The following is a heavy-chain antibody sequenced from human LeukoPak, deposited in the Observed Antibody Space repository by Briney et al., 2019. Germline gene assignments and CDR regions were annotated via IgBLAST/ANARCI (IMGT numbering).Heavy chain of an antibody. Sequence: GGSLRLTCAASVLTVSSNYMSWVRQAPGKGLEWVSVIYSGGSTYYADSVQGRFTISRDNSKNTLYLQMNSLRAEDTAVYYCANSVTGYYNAQFDYWGQGTLVTVSS. V-gene: IGHV3-53*05. J-gene: IGHJ4*02. CDR3: ANSVTGYYNAQFDY. D-gene: IGHD3-9*01. CDR2: IYSGGST. CDR1: VLTVSSNY.